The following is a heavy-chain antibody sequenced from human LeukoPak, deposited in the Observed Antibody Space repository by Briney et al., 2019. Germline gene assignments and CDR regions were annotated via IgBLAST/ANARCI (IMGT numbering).Heavy chain of an antibody. Sequence: GGSLRLSCAASGFTFSSYWMTWVPQAPGTGLQWVANIKPDGGEKYYVDSVKGRFTISRDNAKNSLYLEMNSLRPEDTAVYYCVRGSSGTAVRGISWAWFDPWGQGTLVTVSS. J-gene: IGHJ5*02. CDR2: IKPDGGEK. D-gene: IGHD3-10*01. V-gene: IGHV3-7*05. CDR3: VRGSSGTAVRGISWAWFDP. CDR1: GFTFSSYW.